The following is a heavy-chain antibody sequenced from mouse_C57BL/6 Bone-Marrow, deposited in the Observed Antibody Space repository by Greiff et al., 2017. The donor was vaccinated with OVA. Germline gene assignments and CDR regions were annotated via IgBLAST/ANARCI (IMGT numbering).Heavy chain of an antibody. J-gene: IGHJ1*03. V-gene: IGHV1-9*01. CDR1: GYTFTGYW. CDR2: ILPGSGST. Sequence: VQLQQSGAELMKPGASVKLSCKATGYTFTGYWIEWVKQRPGHGLEWIGEILPGSGSTNSNEKFKGKATFTADTSSNTAYMQLSSLTAEDSAMYYCARWGYFDVWGTGTTVTVSS. CDR3: ARWGYFDV.